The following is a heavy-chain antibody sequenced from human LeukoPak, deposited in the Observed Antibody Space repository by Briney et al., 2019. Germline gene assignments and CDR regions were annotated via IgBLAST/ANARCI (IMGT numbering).Heavy chain of an antibody. CDR2: IKQDGSEK. CDR1: EFTFSSYW. Sequence: GGSLRLSCAASEFTFSSYWMSWVRQAPGKGLEWVANIKQDGSEKSYVDSVKGRFMISRDNPKNSLHLQMNSLRAEDTAVYYRARELGYFDYWGQGTLVTVSS. CDR3: ARELGYFDY. J-gene: IGHJ4*02. V-gene: IGHV3-7*01.